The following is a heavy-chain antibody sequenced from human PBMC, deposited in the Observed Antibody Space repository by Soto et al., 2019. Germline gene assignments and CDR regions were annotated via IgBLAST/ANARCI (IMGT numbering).Heavy chain of an antibody. CDR1: GFTFSSYA. Sequence: EVQLLESGGGLVQPGGSLRLSCAASGFTFSSYAMSWVRQAPGKGLEWVSAISGSGGSTYYADSVKGRFTISRDNSKNTLYLKMNSLRAEDTAVYYCAKAPLVVVTAISYWGQGTLVTVSS. CDR2: ISGSGGST. D-gene: IGHD2-21*02. V-gene: IGHV3-23*01. CDR3: AKAPLVVVTAISY. J-gene: IGHJ4*02.